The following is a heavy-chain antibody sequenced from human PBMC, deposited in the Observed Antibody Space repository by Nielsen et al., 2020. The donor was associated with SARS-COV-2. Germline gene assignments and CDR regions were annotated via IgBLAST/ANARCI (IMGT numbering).Heavy chain of an antibody. D-gene: IGHD6-6*01. V-gene: IGHV2-70*11. J-gene: IGHJ4*02. CDR1: GFSLSTSGMC. CDR3: ARTFSSIVAIDS. Sequence: SGPTLVKPTQTLTLTCTFSGFSLSTSGMCVSWIRQPPGKALEWLARIDWDDDKYYSTFLKTRLTISKDTSKNQVVLTMTNVDPVDTATYYCARTFSSIVAIDSWGQGTLVTVSS. CDR2: IDWDDDK.